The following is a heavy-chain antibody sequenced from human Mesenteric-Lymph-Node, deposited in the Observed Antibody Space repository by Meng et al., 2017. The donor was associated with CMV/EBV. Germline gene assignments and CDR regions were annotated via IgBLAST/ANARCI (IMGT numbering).Heavy chain of an antibody. J-gene: IGHJ4*02. D-gene: IGHD4-11*01. Sequence: GPTLVKPTETLTLTCTVSGFSLSNARMGVSWIRQPPGKALEWLAHIFSNDEKSYSTSLKTRLTISKDTSKSQVVLTMTNMDPVDTATYYCARAYDYSSPFDYWGQGTLVTVSS. CDR2: IFSNDEK. V-gene: IGHV2-26*01. CDR1: GFSLSNARMG. CDR3: ARAYDYSSPFDY.